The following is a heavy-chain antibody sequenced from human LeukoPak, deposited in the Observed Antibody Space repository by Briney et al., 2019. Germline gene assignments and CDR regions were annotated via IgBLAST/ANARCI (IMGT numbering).Heavy chain of an antibody. Sequence: SETLSLTCNVSGGSISGGGYYWGWIRQPPGEGLEWIGSIHYSGTTYSNPSLKSRVTMSVDTSKNQFSLKLSSVTAADTAVYYCARDKGSGSYYNVGSYNWFDPWGQGTLVTVSS. CDR1: GGSISGGGYY. V-gene: IGHV4-39*07. J-gene: IGHJ5*02. CDR2: IHYSGTT. D-gene: IGHD3-10*01. CDR3: ARDKGSGSYYNVGSYNWFDP.